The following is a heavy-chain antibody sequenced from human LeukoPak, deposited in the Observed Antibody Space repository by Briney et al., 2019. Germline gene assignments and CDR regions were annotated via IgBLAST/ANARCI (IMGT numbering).Heavy chain of an antibody. CDR2: IYYSGST. Sequence: PSETLSLTCTVSGGSISSSSYYWGWIRQPPGKGLEWIGSIYYSGSTYYNPSLKSRVSISVDTSKKQFSLKLTSVTGADTAVYYCARGLYGYSANWYKRDNPFDIWGQGTMATVSS. D-gene: IGHD6-13*01. J-gene: IGHJ3*02. CDR3: ARGLYGYSANWYKRDNPFDI. V-gene: IGHV4-39*07. CDR1: GGSISSSSYY.